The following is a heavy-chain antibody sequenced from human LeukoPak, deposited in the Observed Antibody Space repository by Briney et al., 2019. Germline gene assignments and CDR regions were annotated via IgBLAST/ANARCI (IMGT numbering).Heavy chain of an antibody. J-gene: IGHJ4*02. CDR3: ARGPPYIVVVTPIGFFHY. CDR2: INHSGST. CDR1: GDSISRSTYY. V-gene: IGHV4-39*07. D-gene: IGHD2-21*02. Sequence: SETLSLTCTVSGDSISRSTYYWSWIHQPPGKGLEWIGEINHSGSTNYNPSLKSRVTISVDTSKNQFSLKLSSVTAADTAVYYCARGPPYIVVVTPIGFFHYWGQGTLVTVSS.